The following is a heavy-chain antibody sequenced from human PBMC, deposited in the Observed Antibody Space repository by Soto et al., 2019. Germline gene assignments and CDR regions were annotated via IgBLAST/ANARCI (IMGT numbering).Heavy chain of an antibody. J-gene: IGHJ5*02. V-gene: IGHV3-21*01. D-gene: IGHD6-19*01. CDR2: ISSSSYI. CDR3: ASGIAVAGNNWFDP. Sequence: GGSLRLSCAASGFTFSSYSMNWVRQAPGKGLEWVSSISSSSYIYYADSVKGRFTISRDNAKNSLYLQMNSLRAEDTAVYYCASGIAVAGNNWFDPWGQGTLVTVSS. CDR1: GFTFSSYS.